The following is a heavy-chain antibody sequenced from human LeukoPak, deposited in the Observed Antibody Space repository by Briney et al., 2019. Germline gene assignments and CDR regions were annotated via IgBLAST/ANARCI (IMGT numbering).Heavy chain of an antibody. D-gene: IGHD3-22*01. CDR2: IHYSGST. CDR1: GGSISSSY. Sequence: SETPSLTCTVSGGSISSSYWSWIRQPPGRGLEWIGYIHYSGSTNYNPSLKSRVFISVDTSKKQFSLKLSSVTAADTAVYYCATGSGFYNWFDPWGQGTLVTVSS. CDR3: ATGSGFYNWFDP. J-gene: IGHJ5*02. V-gene: IGHV4-59*01.